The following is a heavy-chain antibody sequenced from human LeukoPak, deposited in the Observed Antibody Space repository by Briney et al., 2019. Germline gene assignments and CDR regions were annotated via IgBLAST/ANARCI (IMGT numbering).Heavy chain of an antibody. Sequence: ASVKVSCKASGYTFTSYGISWVRQAPGQGLEWMGRIIPILGIANYAQKFQGRVTITADKSTSTAYMELSSLRSEDTAVYYCARDGVTGVPHFDYWGQGALVTVSS. J-gene: IGHJ4*02. CDR1: GYTFTSYG. V-gene: IGHV1-69*04. D-gene: IGHD7-27*01. CDR3: ARDGVTGVPHFDY. CDR2: IIPILGIA.